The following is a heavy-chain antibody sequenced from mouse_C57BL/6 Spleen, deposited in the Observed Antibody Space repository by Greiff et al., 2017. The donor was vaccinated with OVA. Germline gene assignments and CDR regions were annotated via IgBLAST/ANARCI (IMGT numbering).Heavy chain of an antibody. V-gene: IGHV1-64*01. CDR2: IHPNSGST. D-gene: IGHD1-1*01. CDR3: ASPYYYGSSSYWYFDV. Sequence: VQLQQSGAELVKPGASVKLSCKASGYTFTSYWMHWVKQRPGQGLEWIGMIHPNSGSTNYNEKFKSKATLTVDKSSSTAYMQLSSLTSEDSAVYYCASPYYYGSSSYWYFDVWGTGTTVTVSS. J-gene: IGHJ1*03. CDR1: GYTFTSYW.